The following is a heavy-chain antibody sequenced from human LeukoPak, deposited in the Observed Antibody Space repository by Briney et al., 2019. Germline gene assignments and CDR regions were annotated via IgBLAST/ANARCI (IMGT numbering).Heavy chain of an antibody. D-gene: IGHD3-10*01. Sequence: PGGSLRLSCAASGFTFSSYSMNWVRQAPGKGLEWVSSTSSSSSYIYYADSVKGRFTISRDNAKNSLYLQMNSLRAEDTAVYYCARDQGSGSYYKGDAFDIWGQGTMVTVSS. CDR1: GFTFSSYS. J-gene: IGHJ3*02. CDR3: ARDQGSGSYYKGDAFDI. CDR2: TSSSSSYI. V-gene: IGHV3-21*01.